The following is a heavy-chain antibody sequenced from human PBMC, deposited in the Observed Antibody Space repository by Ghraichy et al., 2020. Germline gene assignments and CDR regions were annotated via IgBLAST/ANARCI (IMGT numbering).Heavy chain of an antibody. V-gene: IGHV3-64D*06. J-gene: IGHJ3*02. D-gene: IGHD3-10*01. CDR2: ISSNGGST. Sequence: GGSLRLSCSASGFTFSSYAMHWVRQAPGKGLEYVSAISSNGGSTYYADSVKGRFTISRDNSKNTLYLQMSSLRAEDTAVYYCVKKTVRGVATHAFDIWGQGTMVTVSS. CDR1: GFTFSSYA. CDR3: VKKTVRGVATHAFDI.